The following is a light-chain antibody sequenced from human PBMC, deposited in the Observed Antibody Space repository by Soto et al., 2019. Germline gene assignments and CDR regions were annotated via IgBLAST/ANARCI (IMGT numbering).Light chain of an antibody. CDR2: GNS. V-gene: IGLV1-40*01. Sequence: QSVLTQPPSVSGAPGQRVTISCTVSISNIGAGYDVHWYQQLPGTAPKLLIYGNSNRPSGVPDRFSGSKSGTSASLAITGLQAEDEADYYCQSYDSSLRGGVFGTGTKVNVI. CDR1: ISNIGAGYD. CDR3: QSYDSSLRGGV. J-gene: IGLJ1*01.